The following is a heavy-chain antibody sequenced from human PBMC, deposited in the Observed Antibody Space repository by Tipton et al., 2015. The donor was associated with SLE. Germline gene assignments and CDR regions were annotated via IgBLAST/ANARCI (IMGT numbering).Heavy chain of an antibody. Sequence: TLSLTCTVSGGSISGYYWSWVRQPAGKGLEWIGRIYTSASTIYNPSPKSRVTLSSDTPKNQFSLRVRSVTAADTAVYYCARRLNWTCLDYWGQGTLVTVSS. V-gene: IGHV4-4*07. CDR1: GGSISGYY. J-gene: IGHJ4*02. CDR2: IYTSAST. CDR3: ARRLNWTCLDY. D-gene: IGHD1-20*01.